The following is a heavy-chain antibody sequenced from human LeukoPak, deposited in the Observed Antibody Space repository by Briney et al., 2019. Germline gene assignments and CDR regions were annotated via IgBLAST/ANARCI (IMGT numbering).Heavy chain of an antibody. Sequence: SETLSLTCIVSGGSISRSTYYWGWIRQPPGKGLEWIGSIYHSGSTKYNPSLKSRVTISVDTSKNQFSLKLSSVTAADTAVYYCAGTSGHRLLWFGEVDYWGQGTLVTVSS. V-gene: IGHV4-39*07. CDR2: IYHSGST. CDR3: AGTSGHRLLWFGEVDY. J-gene: IGHJ4*02. D-gene: IGHD3-10*01. CDR1: GGSISRSTYY.